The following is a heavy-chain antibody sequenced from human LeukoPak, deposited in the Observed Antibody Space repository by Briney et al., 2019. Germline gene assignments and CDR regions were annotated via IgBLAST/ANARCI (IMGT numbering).Heavy chain of an antibody. V-gene: IGHV3-48*01. J-gene: IGHJ4*02. D-gene: IGHD3-3*01. CDR3: ARSYYDFWSGKPPFDY. Sequence: PGGSLRLSCAASGFTFSSYAMSWVRQAPGKGLEWVSYISSSSSTIYYADSVKGRFTISRDNAKNSLYPQMNSLRAEDTAVYYCARSYYDFWSGKPPFDYWGQGTLVTVSS. CDR2: ISSSSSTI. CDR1: GFTFSSYA.